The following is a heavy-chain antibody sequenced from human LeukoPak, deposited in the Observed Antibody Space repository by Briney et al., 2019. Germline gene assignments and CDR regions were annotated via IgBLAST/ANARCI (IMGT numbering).Heavy chain of an antibody. J-gene: IGHJ4*02. CDR3: ASQPYYDFWSGFIDY. CDR2: IIPIFGTA. CDR1: GGTFSSYA. D-gene: IGHD3-3*01. V-gene: IGHV1-69*13. Sequence: SVKVSCKASGGTFSSYAISWVRQAPGQGLEWMGGIIPIFGTANYAQKFQGRVTITADESMSTAYMELSSLRSEDTAVYYCASQPYYDFWSGFIDYWGQGTLVTVSS.